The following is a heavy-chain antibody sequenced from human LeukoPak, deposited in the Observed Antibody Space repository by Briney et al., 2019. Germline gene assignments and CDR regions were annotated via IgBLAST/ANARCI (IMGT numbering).Heavy chain of an antibody. D-gene: IGHD3-10*01. J-gene: IGHJ4*02. CDR2: ISAYNGNT. CDR3: ARGPKKHMVRGVSLVDY. V-gene: IGHV1-18*01. CDR1: GYTFTSYG. Sequence: ASVKVSCKASGYTFTSYGISWVRQAPGQGPEWMGWISAYNGNTNYAQKLQGRVTMTTDTSTSTAYMELRSLRSDDTAVYYCARGPKKHMVRGVSLVDYWGQGTLVTVSS.